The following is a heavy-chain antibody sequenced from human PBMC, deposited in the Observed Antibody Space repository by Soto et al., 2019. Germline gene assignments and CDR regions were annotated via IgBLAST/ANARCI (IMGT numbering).Heavy chain of an antibody. D-gene: IGHD6-13*01. J-gene: IGHJ6*02. Sequence: QLQLQESGSGLVKPSQTLSLTCAVSGGSISSGGYSWSWIRQPPGKGLEWIGYIYHSGSTYYNPSLKSRVTISVDRSKNQFSLKLSSVTAADTAVYYCARDRIAAAGYYYYGMDVWGQGTTVTVSS. CDR2: IYHSGST. CDR3: ARDRIAAAGYYYYGMDV. V-gene: IGHV4-30-2*01. CDR1: GGSISSGGYS.